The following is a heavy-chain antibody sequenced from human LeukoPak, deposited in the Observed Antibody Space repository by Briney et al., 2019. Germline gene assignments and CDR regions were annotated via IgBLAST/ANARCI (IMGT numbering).Heavy chain of an antibody. CDR3: PRGYGDYPSFYLVS. V-gene: IGHV3-33*01. J-gene: IGHJ4*02. CDR2: IWKDGSKK. D-gene: IGHD4-17*01. CDR1: GYSFSNNG. Sequence: GGSLRLSRVATGYSFSNNGMHWVRQAPGKGLEGVAVIWKDGSKKYYAGTVKGRFTIYSDSSKTTLYLQLNRQRVEETAVYLFPRGYGDYPSFYLVSWGQGALVIVSS.